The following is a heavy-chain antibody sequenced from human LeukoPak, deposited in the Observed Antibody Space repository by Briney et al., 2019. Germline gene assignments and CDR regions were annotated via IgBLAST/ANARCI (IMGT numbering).Heavy chain of an antibody. V-gene: IGHV3-21*01. CDR3: ASQGTTVSNFDY. J-gene: IGHJ4*02. Sequence: GSLRLSCAASGISVSNDYMNWVRQAPGKGLEWVSSISSSSSYIYYADSVKGRFTISRDNAKNSLYLQMNSLRAEDAAVYHCASQGTTVSNFDYWGQGTLVTVSS. CDR2: ISSSSSYI. D-gene: IGHD4-17*01. CDR1: GISVSNDY.